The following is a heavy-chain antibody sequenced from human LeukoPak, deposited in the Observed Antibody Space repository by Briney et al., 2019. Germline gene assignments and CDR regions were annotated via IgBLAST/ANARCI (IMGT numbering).Heavy chain of an antibody. CDR3: ARGGSGPYPRLDY. CDR1: GGSISSYY. CDR2: IFYSGST. J-gene: IGHJ4*02. D-gene: IGHD6-19*01. V-gene: IGHV4-59*01. Sequence: SETLSLTGTVSGGSISSYYWSWIRQSPGKGLEWIGYIFYSGSTNYSPSLKSRVTISVDTSKNQFSLKLSSVTAADTAVYYCARGGSGPYPRLDYWGQGSLVTVSS.